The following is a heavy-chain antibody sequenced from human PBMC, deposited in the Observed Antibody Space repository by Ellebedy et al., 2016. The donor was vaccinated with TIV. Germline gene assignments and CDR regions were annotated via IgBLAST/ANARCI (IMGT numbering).Heavy chain of an antibody. CDR2: ISGDGVKI. D-gene: IGHD5-24*01. V-gene: IGHV3-23*01. J-gene: IGHJ4*02. CDR3: AKDRLAGDGIYYFDY. CDR1: GFTFSSYA. Sequence: GESLKISCAGSGFTFSSYAMSWVRQAPWKGLEWVSDISGDGVKIYHADAVKGRFTISRDNSRNTLYMQMNGLRAEDTAVYYCAKDRLAGDGIYYFDYWGQGILVTVSS.